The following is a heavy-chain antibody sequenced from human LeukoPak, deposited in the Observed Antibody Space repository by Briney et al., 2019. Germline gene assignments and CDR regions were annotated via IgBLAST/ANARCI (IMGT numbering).Heavy chain of an antibody. Sequence: SETLSLTCTVSGGSISSYYWSWIRQPPGKGLEWIGYIYTSGSTNYNPSLKSRVTISVDTSKNQFSLKLSSVTAADTAVYYCARLHRQQLVRRCYYYMDVWGKGTTVTVSS. CDR3: ARLHRQQLVRRCYYYMDV. J-gene: IGHJ6*03. D-gene: IGHD6-13*01. CDR2: IYTSGST. V-gene: IGHV4-4*09. CDR1: GGSISSYY.